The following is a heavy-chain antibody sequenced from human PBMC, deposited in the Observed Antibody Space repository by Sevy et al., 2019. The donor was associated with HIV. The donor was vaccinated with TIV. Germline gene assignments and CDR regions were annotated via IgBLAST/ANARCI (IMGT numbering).Heavy chain of an antibody. V-gene: IGHV3-23*01. CDR2: ISGSGGST. CDR3: AKDGGYRSPSLAN. Sequence: GGSLRLSCAASGFTFSSYALTWVRQAPGKGLEWVSLISGSGGSTFYADSVKGRFTISRDNSKNTLYLQMNSLRADDTAVYYCAKDGGYRSPSLANWSQGTLVTVSS. CDR1: GFTFSSYA. J-gene: IGHJ4*02. D-gene: IGHD2-15*01.